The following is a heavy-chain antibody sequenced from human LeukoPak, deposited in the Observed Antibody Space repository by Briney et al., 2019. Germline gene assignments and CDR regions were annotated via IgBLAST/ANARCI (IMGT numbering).Heavy chain of an antibody. Sequence: PGGSLRLSCAASGFTFSIYSMNWVRQAPGKGLEWVAVISYDGSNKYYADSVKGRFTISRDNSKSTLYLQMNSLRAEDTAVYYCARVVAATYFDYWGQGTLVTVSS. CDR3: ARVVAATYFDY. D-gene: IGHD2-15*01. V-gene: IGHV3-30*03. J-gene: IGHJ4*02. CDR1: GFTFSIYS. CDR2: ISYDGSNK.